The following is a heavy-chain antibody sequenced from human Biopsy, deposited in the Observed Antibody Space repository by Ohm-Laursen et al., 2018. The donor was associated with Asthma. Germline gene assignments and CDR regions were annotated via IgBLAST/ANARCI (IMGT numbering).Heavy chain of an antibody. J-gene: IGHJ6*02. CDR1: GYTFNSAG. D-gene: IGHD3-10*01. Sequence: ASVKVSCKTSGYTFNSAGTTWVRRAPGQGLEWMGWISVYNGNTKVAQKLQDRVTMITDTSTSTAYMELRSLRSDDTAVYLCARAVDYSHYYGIDVWGQGTTVTVS. CDR3: ARAVDYSHYYGIDV. V-gene: IGHV1-18*01. CDR2: ISVYNGNT.